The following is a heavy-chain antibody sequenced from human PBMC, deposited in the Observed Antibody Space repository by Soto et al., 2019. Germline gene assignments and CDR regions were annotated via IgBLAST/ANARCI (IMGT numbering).Heavy chain of an antibody. Sequence: GESLKISCKGSGYSFSSYWITWVRQMPGKGLEWMGRIDPSDSYTNYSPSFQGHVTISADKSISTAYLQWSSLKASDTAMYYCARQALFGVIIIAFDIWGQGTMVTVS. D-gene: IGHD3-3*01. J-gene: IGHJ3*02. V-gene: IGHV5-10-1*01. CDR2: IDPSDSYT. CDR3: ARQALFGVIIIAFDI. CDR1: GYSFSSYW.